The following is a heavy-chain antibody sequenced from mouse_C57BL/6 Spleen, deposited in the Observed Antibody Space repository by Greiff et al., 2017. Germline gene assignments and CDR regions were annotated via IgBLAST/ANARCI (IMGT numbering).Heavy chain of an antibody. CDR3: AVTGKRYFDV. J-gene: IGHJ1*03. D-gene: IGHD4-1*01. CDR2: ISDGGSYT. CDR1: GLTFSSYA. V-gene: IGHV5-4*03. Sequence: EVKLVESGGGLVKPGGSLKLSCAASGLTFSSYAMPWVRQTPEKRLEWVATISDGGSYTYYPDNVKGRFTISRDNAKNNLYLQMSHLKSEDTAMYYCAVTGKRYFDVWGTGTTVTVSS.